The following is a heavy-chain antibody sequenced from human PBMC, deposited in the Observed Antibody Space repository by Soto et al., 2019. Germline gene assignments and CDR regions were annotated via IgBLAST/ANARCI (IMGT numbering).Heavy chain of an antibody. CDR2: INPNSGGT. Sequence: QVQLVQSGAEVKKPGASVKVSCKASGYTFTGYYMHWVRQAPGQGLEWMGWINPNSGGTNYAQKFQGWVSMTRETSISTAYMELSRLRSDDTAVYYCARDARGDEAPMDYWGQGTLVTVSS. D-gene: IGHD3-10*01. J-gene: IGHJ4*02. CDR1: GYTFTGYY. V-gene: IGHV1-2*04. CDR3: ARDARGDEAPMDY.